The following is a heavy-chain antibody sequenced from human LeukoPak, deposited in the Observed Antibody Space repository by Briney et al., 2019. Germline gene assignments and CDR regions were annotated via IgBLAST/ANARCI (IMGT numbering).Heavy chain of an antibody. CDR2: ISGSGGST. CDR1: GFTFSSYW. CDR3: ANSPPRGSGSYAGFDY. J-gene: IGHJ4*02. V-gene: IGHV3-23*01. Sequence: GGSLRLSCAASGFTFSSYWMHWVRQAPGKGLEWVSAISGSGGSTYYADSVKGRFTISRDNSKNTLYLRMNSLRAEDTAVYYCANSPPRGSGSYAGFDYWGQGTLVTVSS. D-gene: IGHD1-26*01.